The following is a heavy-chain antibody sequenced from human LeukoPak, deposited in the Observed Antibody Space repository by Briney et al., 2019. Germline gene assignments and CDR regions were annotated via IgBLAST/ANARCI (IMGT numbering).Heavy chain of an antibody. CDR1: GFTFSHYG. CDR3: AELGITMIGGV. V-gene: IGHV3-48*04. D-gene: IGHD3-10*02. Sequence: GGSLRLSCAASGFTFSHYGMSWVRQAPGKGLEWVSYISSSGSTIYYADSVKGRFTISRDNAKNSLYLQMNSLRAEDTAVYYCAELGITMIGGVWGKGTTVTISS. J-gene: IGHJ6*04. CDR2: ISSSGSTI.